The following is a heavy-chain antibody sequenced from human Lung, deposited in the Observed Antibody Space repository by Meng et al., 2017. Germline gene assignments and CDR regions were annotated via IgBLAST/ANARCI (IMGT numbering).Heavy chain of an antibody. J-gene: IGHJ4*02. Sequence: QVQLGQSGAEVKKSGAAGKVFCKASGYTFTNYAMHWVRQAPGQRLEWMGWINAGNGNTKYSQKFQGRVTITRDTSASTAYMELSSLRSEDTAVYYCARSKSIAAAGGYWGQGTLVTVSS. CDR3: ARSKSIAAAGGY. CDR2: INAGNGNT. V-gene: IGHV1-3*01. CDR1: GYTFTNYA. D-gene: IGHD6-13*01.